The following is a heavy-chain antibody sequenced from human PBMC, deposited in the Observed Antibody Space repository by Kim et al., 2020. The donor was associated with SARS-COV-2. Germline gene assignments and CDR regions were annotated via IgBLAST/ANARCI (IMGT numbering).Heavy chain of an antibody. CDR1: GYSFTSYW. V-gene: IGHV5-51*01. D-gene: IGHD3-10*01. Sequence: GESLKISCKGSGYSFTSYWIGWVRQMPGKGLEWMVIIYPGDSDTRYSPSFQGQVTISADKSISTAYLQWSSLKASDTAMYYCARQDLGFGELLSRWFDPWGQGTLVTVSS. CDR3: ARQDLGFGELLSRWFDP. CDR2: IYPGDSDT. J-gene: IGHJ5*02.